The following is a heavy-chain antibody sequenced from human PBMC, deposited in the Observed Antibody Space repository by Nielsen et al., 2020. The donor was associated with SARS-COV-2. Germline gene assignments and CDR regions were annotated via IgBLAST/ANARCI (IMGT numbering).Heavy chain of an antibody. J-gene: IGHJ4*02. D-gene: IGHD2-15*01. CDR3: AKDWTAIVVVPSGGVDY. CDR2: ISYDGSNK. Sequence: GGSLRLSCAASGFTFSTYGMHWVHQAPGKGLEWVAAISYDGSNKYYVDSVKGRFTISRDNSKNTLYLQMSSLREEDTAVYYCAKDWTAIVVVPSGGVDYWGQGTLVTVSS. V-gene: IGHV3-30*18. CDR1: GFTFSTYG.